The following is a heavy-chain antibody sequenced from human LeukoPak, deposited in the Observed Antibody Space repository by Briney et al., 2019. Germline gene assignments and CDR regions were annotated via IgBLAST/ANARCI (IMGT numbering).Heavy chain of an antibody. D-gene: IGHD5-24*01. CDR2: IYYSGST. J-gene: IGHJ4*02. CDR3: ARRDGYNSYYFDY. CDR1: GGSISSYY. Sequence: PSETLSLTCTLSGGSISSYYWSWIRQPPGKGLEWIGYIYYSGSTNYNPSLKSRVTISVDTSKNQFSLKLSSVTAADTAVYYCARRDGYNSYYFDYWGQGTLVTVSS. V-gene: IGHV4-59*01.